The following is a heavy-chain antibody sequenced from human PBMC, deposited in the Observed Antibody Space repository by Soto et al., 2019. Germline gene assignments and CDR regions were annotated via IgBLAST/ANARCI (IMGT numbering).Heavy chain of an antibody. CDR2: IKSKADGGTE. Sequence: EEQLVESGGGLVKPGGSLRLSCAASGFTFTSAWMSWVRQAPGKGLEWVGRIKSKADGGTEDYAEPVKGRFTISRDDSENTLFLQMNSLKTEDTAVYYCATYGSGPSDYWGQGTLVTVSS. CDR1: GFTFTSAW. V-gene: IGHV3-15*01. J-gene: IGHJ4*02. D-gene: IGHD3-10*01. CDR3: ATYGSGPSDY.